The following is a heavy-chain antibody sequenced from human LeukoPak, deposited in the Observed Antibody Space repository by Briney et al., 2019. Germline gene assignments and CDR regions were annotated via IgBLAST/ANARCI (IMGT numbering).Heavy chain of an antibody. CDR1: GFTFSSYA. V-gene: IGHV3-23*01. CDR3: AKDHGRYRNNYFGY. J-gene: IGHJ4*02. CDR2: ISGSGGGT. Sequence: PGGSLRLSCAASGFTFSSYAMSWVRQAPEKGLEWVAPISGSGGGTYYADSVRGRFTISRDDSENTLYLQMNSLRAEDTAVYYCAKDHGRYRNNYFGYWGQGNLVTVSS. D-gene: IGHD1-26*01.